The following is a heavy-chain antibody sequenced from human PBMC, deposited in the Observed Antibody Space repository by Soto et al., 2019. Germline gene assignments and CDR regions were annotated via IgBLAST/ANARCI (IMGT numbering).Heavy chain of an antibody. J-gene: IGHJ4*02. CDR2: IDYTGNT. V-gene: IGHV4-39*01. D-gene: IGHD5-18*01. Sequence: SETLSLTCTVSGGSISSSSYYWGCIRQPPGKGLEWIASIDYTGNTFYNPSLTSRVTISVDTSKNQFSLKVTSVNAADTAVYYCERINKGYGTDSWGQGTLVTVSS. CDR1: GGSISSSSYY. CDR3: ERINKGYGTDS.